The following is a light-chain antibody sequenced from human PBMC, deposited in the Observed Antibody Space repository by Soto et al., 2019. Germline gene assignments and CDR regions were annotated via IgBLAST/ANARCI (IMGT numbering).Light chain of an antibody. V-gene: IGKV3D-15*01. J-gene: IGKJ4*01. CDR1: QSVSSN. CDR2: DVS. CDR3: QQYNKWPLT. Sequence: IVMTQSPATLSVSPGERATLSCWASQSVSSNLAWYQQKPGQAPRLLIYDVSTRATGIPTRFSGSGSGTEFTLTISSLQSEDFAAYYCQQYNKWPLTFGGGTKVDIK.